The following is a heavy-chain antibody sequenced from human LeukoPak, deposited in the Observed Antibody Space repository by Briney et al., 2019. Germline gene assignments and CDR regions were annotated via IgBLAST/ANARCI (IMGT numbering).Heavy chain of an antibody. CDR2: IYYSGST. Sequence: SETLSLTCTVSSGSISSYYWSWIRQPPGKGLEWIGYIYYSGSTNYNPSLKSRVTISVDTSKNQFSLKLSSVTAADTAVYYCARVDTAMDWFDPWGQGTLVTVSS. D-gene: IGHD5-18*01. CDR1: SGSISSYY. CDR3: ARVDTAMDWFDP. V-gene: IGHV4-59*01. J-gene: IGHJ5*02.